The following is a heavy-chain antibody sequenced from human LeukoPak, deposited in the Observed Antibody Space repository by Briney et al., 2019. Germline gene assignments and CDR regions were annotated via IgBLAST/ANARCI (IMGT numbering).Heavy chain of an antibody. CDR1: GFTFSSYG. J-gene: IGHJ3*02. CDR2: ISYEGSNK. Sequence: GGSLRLSCAASGFTFSSYGMHWARQAPGKGREWVAYISYEGSNKYYADSVKGRLTISRDNSKNTLYLQMNSLRAEDTAVYYCAKDSRIQLWLMGTYDAFDIWGQGTMVTVSS. CDR3: AKDSRIQLWLMGTYDAFDI. V-gene: IGHV3-30*18. D-gene: IGHD5-18*01.